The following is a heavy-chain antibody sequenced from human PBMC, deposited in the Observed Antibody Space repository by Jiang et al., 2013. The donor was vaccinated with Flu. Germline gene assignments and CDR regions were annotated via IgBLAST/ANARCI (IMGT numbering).Heavy chain of an antibody. CDR3: ARVDYYDSSGYPFYDY. D-gene: IGHD3-22*01. V-gene: IGHV1-69*13. J-gene: IGHJ4*02. CDR1: GYTFTSYG. Sequence: GAEVKKPGASVKVSCKASGYTFTSYGISWVRQAPGQGLEWMGGIIPIFGTANYAQKFQGRVTITADESTSTAYMELSSLRSEDTAVYYCARVDYYDSSGYPFYDYWGQGTLVTVSS. CDR2: IIPIFGTA.